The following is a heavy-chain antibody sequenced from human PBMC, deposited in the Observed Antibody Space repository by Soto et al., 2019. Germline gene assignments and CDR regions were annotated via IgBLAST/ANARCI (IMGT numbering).Heavy chain of an antibody. Sequence: ETLSLTCAVSGYSIASGYYWAWIRQSPGKGLEWIGSIHHAGSVYYNPSLNSRVAVSLDTSKNHFSLKLTSVTAADTAVYYCARTFDYYGMDVWGQGTTVTVSS. CDR1: GYSIASGYY. CDR2: IHHAGSV. J-gene: IGHJ6*02. V-gene: IGHV4-38-2*01. CDR3: ARTFDYYGMDV.